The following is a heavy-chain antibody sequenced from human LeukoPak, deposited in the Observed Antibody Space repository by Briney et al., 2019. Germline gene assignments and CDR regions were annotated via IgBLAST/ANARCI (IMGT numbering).Heavy chain of an antibody. CDR2: IRYDGSNK. J-gene: IGHJ4*02. Sequence: GGSLRLSCAASGFTFSTYGMHWVRQAPGKGLEWVAFIRYDGSNKYYADSVKGRFTISRDNSKNTLYLQMNSLRAEDTAVYYCAKDHIYYDSSGLLDYWGQGTLVTVSS. CDR3: AKDHIYYDSSGLLDY. V-gene: IGHV3-30*02. CDR1: GFTFSTYG. D-gene: IGHD3-22*01.